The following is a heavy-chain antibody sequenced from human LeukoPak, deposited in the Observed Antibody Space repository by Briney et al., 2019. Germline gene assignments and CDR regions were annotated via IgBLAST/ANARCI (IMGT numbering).Heavy chain of an antibody. CDR1: GFTFSSYS. J-gene: IGHJ6*02. CDR3: ARDLAYCGGDCYLAIYYYCGMDV. Sequence: GGSLRLSCAASGFTFSSYSMNWVRQAPGKGLEWVSSISSSSSYIYYADSVKGRFTISRDNAKNSLYLQMNSLRAEDTAVYYCARDLAYCGGDCYLAIYYYCGMDVWGQGTTVTVSS. V-gene: IGHV3-21*01. D-gene: IGHD2-21*02. CDR2: ISSSSSYI.